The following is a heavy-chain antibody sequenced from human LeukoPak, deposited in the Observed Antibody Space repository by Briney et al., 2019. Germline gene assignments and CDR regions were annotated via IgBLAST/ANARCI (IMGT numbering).Heavy chain of an antibody. V-gene: IGHV1-69*13. CDR3: ARGPNLRWLQAYYYYYMDV. Sequence: SAKVSCKASGGTFSSYAISWVRQVPGQGLEWMGGIIPIFGTANYAQKFQGRVTITADESTSTAYMELSSLRSEDTAVYYCARGPNLRWLQAYYYYYMDVWGKGTTVTISS. CDR2: IIPIFGTA. D-gene: IGHD5-24*01. J-gene: IGHJ6*03. CDR1: GGTFSSYA.